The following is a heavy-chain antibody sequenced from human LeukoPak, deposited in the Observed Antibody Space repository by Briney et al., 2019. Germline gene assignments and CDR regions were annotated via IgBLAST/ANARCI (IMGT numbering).Heavy chain of an antibody. CDR1: GGSISSSNW. CDR2: IYHSGST. CDR3: ARGEVVPAAYAEYFQH. J-gene: IGHJ1*01. V-gene: IGHV4-4*02. D-gene: IGHD2-2*01. Sequence: SGTLSLTCAVSGGSISSSNWWSWVRQPPGKGLEWIGEIYHSGSTYYNPSLKSRVTISVDTSKNQFSLKLSSVTAADTAVYYCARGEVVPAAYAEYFQHWGQGTLVTVSS.